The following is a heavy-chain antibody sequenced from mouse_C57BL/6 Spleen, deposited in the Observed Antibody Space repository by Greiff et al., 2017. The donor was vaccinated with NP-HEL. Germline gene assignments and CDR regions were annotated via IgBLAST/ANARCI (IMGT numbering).Heavy chain of an antibody. CDR2: INPNNGGT. CDR3: SRPNYGSSLLYFDC. V-gene: IGHV1-22*01. Sequence: EVQLQQSGPELVKPGASVKMSCKASGYTFTDYNMHWVKQSHGKSLEWIGYINPNNGGTSYNQKFKGKATLTVNKSSSTAYMELRSLTSEDSAVYYCSRPNYGSSLLYFDCWGQGTTLTVSS. CDR1: GYTFTDYN. J-gene: IGHJ2*01. D-gene: IGHD1-1*01.